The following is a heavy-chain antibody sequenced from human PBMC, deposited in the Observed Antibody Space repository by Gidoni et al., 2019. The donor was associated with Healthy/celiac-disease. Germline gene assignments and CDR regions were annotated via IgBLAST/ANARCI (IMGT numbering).Heavy chain of an antibody. D-gene: IGHD6-19*01. CDR2: ISSSSSYI. CDR3: ARGQWLAKRTYYFDY. V-gene: IGHV3-21*01. Sequence: EVQLVESGGGLVKPGGSLRLSCAASGFTFSSYSMNWVRQAPGKGLEWVSSISSSSSYIYYADSVKGRFTISRDNAKNSLYLQMNSLRAEDTAVYYCARGQWLAKRTYYFDYWGQGTLVTVSS. J-gene: IGHJ4*02. CDR1: GFTFSSYS.